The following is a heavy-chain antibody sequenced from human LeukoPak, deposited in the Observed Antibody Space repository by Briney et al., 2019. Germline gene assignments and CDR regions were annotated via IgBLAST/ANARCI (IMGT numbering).Heavy chain of an antibody. CDR3: ARGAVVVVAATPVGYYYYGMDV. CDR1: GYTFTSYG. V-gene: IGHV1-18*01. J-gene: IGHJ6*02. CDR2: ISAYNGNT. D-gene: IGHD2-15*01. Sequence: ASVKVSCKASGYTFTSYGISWVRQAPGQGLEWMGWISAYNGNTNYAQKLQGRVTMTTDTSTSTAYMELRSLRSDDTAVYYCARGAVVVVAATPVGYYYYGMDVWGQRTTVTVSS.